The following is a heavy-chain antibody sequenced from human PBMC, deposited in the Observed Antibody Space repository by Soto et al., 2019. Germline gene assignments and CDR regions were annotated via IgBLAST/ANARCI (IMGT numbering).Heavy chain of an antibody. CDR3: ASGTGYSSGWYLYYYYGMDV. CDR1: GGSFSGYY. D-gene: IGHD6-19*01. V-gene: IGHV4-34*01. CDR2: INHSGST. J-gene: IGHJ6*02. Sequence: SETLSLTCAVYGGSFSGYYWSWIRQPPGKGLEWIGEINHSGSTNYNPSLKSRVTISVDTSKNQFSLKLSSVTAADTAVYYCASGTGYSSGWYLYYYYGMDVWGQGTTVTVPS.